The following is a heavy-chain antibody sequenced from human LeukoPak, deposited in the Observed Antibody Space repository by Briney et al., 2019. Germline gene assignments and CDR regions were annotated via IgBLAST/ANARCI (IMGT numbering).Heavy chain of an antibody. CDR3: ARGRGSGSQFSYWFDP. Sequence: ASVKVSCKASGYTFTSYGISWVRQAPGQGLEWMGWISAYNGNTNYAQKLQGRVTMTTDTSTSTAYMELRMLRSDDTAVYYCARGRGSGSQFSYWFDPWGQGTLVTVSS. CDR1: GYTFTSYG. J-gene: IGHJ5*02. CDR2: ISAYNGNT. D-gene: IGHD3-10*01. V-gene: IGHV1-18*04.